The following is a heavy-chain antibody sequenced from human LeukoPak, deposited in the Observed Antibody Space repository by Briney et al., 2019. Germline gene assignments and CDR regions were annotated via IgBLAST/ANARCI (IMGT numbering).Heavy chain of an antibody. D-gene: IGHD4-17*01. CDR2: ISSSGSTI. CDR3: ARATQDYGDYGGAFDI. CDR1: GFTFSSYE. V-gene: IGHV3-48*03. J-gene: IGHJ3*02. Sequence: GGSLRLSCAASGFTFSSYEMNWVRQAPGKGLEWVSYISSSGSTISYADSVKGRFTISRDNAKNSLYPQMNSLRAEDTAVYYCARATQDYGDYGGAFDIWGQGTMVTVSS.